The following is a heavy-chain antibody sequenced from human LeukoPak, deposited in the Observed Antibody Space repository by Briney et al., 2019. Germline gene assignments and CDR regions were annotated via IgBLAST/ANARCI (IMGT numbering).Heavy chain of an antibody. CDR1: GFTFSSYS. D-gene: IGHD3-10*01. V-gene: IGHV3-21*01. J-gene: IGHJ4*02. CDR2: ISSSSSYI. Sequence: PGGSLRLSCAASGFTFSSYSMNWVRKAPGQGLEWVSSISSSSSYIYYADSVKGRFTISRDNAKNSLYLQMNSLRAEDTAVYYCAREQVLLWFGELSGFDYWGQGTLVTVSS. CDR3: AREQVLLWFGELSGFDY.